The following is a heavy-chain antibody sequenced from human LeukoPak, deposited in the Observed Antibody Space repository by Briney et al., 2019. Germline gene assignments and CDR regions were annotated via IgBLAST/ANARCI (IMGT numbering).Heavy chain of an antibody. J-gene: IGHJ4*02. Sequence: KSSQTLSLTSAISADTISSSSAARHSLRQSPSRGLEWRGRTNHGFKGYNDYARSVKRRIIINPDTSKNRFSLQVDSVMPEDTAVYYWARGKLGTGFDYWGQGTQVTVSS. CDR1: ADTISSSSAA. CDR2: TNHGFKGYN. D-gene: IGHD7-27*01. V-gene: IGHV6-1*01. CDR3: ARGKLGTGFDY.